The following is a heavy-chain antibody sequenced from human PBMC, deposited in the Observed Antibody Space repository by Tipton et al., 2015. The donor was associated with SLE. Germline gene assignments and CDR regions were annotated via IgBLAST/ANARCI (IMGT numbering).Heavy chain of an antibody. J-gene: IGHJ4*02. Sequence: TLSLTCAVSGGSISSSNWWSWVRQPPGKGLEWIGEINHSGSTNYNPSLKSRVTISVDTSKNQFSLKLSSVTAADTAVYYCARGDCSSTSCLDYWGQGTLVTVSS. D-gene: IGHD2-2*01. CDR3: ARGDCSSTSCLDY. CDR1: GGSISSSNW. CDR2: INHSGST. V-gene: IGHV4-4*02.